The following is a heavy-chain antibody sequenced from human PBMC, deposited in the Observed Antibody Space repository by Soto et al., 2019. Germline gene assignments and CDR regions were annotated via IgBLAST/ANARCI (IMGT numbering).Heavy chain of an antibody. J-gene: IGHJ6*03. Sequence: GESLKISCKGSGYSFTSYWIGWVRQMPGKGLEWMGIIYPGDSDTRYSPSFQGQVTISADKSISTAYLQWSSLKASDTAMYYCARHWADIVVVVAATPPEGYYDYMDVWGKGTTVTVSS. CDR3: ARHWADIVVVVAATPPEGYYDYMDV. CDR1: GYSFTSYW. CDR2: IYPGDSDT. D-gene: IGHD2-15*01. V-gene: IGHV5-51*01.